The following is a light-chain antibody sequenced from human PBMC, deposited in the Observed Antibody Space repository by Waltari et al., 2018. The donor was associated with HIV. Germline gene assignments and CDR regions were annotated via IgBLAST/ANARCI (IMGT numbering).Light chain of an antibody. Sequence: DIVMTQSPDSLALSLGEGATINCKSSQTIFYSSKNKNYLAWYQQRPGQTPKLRISWASTRDSGVPDRFSGSGSGTDFTLTISNLQSEDVAIYFCQQYYSNPPTFGQGTKVEVK. CDR3: QQYYSNPPT. CDR2: WAS. J-gene: IGKJ1*01. V-gene: IGKV4-1*01. CDR1: QTIFYSSKNKNY.